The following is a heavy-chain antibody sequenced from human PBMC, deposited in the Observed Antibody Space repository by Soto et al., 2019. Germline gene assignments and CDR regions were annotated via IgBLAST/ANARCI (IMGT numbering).Heavy chain of an antibody. CDR3: AKDHHGMITFGGVIVYYFDY. Sequence: QVQLVESGGGVVQPGRSLRLSCAASGFTFSSYGMHWVRQAPGKGLEWVAVISYDGSNKYYAESGKGRFTISRYNSKNPLYMQMNRLRAEDPALYYCAKDHHGMITFGGVIVYYFDYWGQGTLVTVSS. D-gene: IGHD3-16*02. V-gene: IGHV3-30*18. CDR2: ISYDGSNK. J-gene: IGHJ4*02. CDR1: GFTFSSYG.